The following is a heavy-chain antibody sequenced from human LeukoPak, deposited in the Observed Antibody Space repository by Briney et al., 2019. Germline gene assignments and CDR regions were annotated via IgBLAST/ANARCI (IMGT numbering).Heavy chain of an antibody. D-gene: IGHD2/OR15-2a*01. CDR1: GDNVSSTSAV. J-gene: IGHJ4*02. V-gene: IGHV6-1*01. Sequence: SQTLSLTCALSGDNVSSTSAVWHWIRQSPSRGLEWLGRTYFRSTWYSDYAVSVRAPISINADTSKNQFSLQLNSVTPEDTAIYFCARYTYTFYLDYWGQGTVVTVSS. CDR3: ARYTYTFYLDY. CDR2: TYFRSTWYS.